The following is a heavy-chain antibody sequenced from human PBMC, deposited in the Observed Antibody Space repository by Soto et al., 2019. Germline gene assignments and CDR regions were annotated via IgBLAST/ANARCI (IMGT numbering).Heavy chain of an antibody. CDR3: ARVIAAARPLYYYGMDV. D-gene: IGHD6-6*01. Sequence: PGGSLRLSCAASGFTVSSNYMSWVRQAPGRGLEWVSVIYSGGSTYYADSVKGRFTISRDNSKNTLYLQMNSLRAEDTAVYYCARVIAAARPLYYYGMDVWGQGTTVTVSS. J-gene: IGHJ6*02. CDR1: GFTVSSNY. CDR2: IYSGGST. V-gene: IGHV3-53*01.